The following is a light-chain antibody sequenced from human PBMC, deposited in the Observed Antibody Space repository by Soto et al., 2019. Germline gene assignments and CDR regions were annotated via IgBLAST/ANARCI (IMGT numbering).Light chain of an antibody. J-gene: IGKJ4*01. CDR2: DAS. CDR1: QSVFRF. Sequence: EVVLTQSPATLSLSPGERATLSCRASQSVFRFLAWYQQKPGQAPRLLIYDASNRVTGIPDRFSGSGSGTDFTLTINSLEPEDFAVYYCQQRYSWPPLTFGGGTRVEIK. V-gene: IGKV3-11*01. CDR3: QQRYSWPPLT.